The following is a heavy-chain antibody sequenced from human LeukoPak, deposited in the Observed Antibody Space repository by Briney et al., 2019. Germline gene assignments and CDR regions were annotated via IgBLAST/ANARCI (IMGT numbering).Heavy chain of an antibody. CDR1: GYTFTSYG. CDR2: ISAYNGNT. Sequence: EASVKVSCKASGYTFTSYGISWERQAPGQELEWMGWISAYNGNTNYAQKLQGRVTMTTDTSTSTAYMELRSLRSDDTAVYYCARDSPTIYSSGWSGPDDYWGQGTLVTVSS. V-gene: IGHV1-18*01. CDR3: ARDSPTIYSSGWSGPDDY. J-gene: IGHJ4*02. D-gene: IGHD6-19*01.